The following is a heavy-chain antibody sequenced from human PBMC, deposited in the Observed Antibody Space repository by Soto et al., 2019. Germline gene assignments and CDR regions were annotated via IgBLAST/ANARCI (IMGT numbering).Heavy chain of an antibody. J-gene: IGHJ4*02. CDR1: GDSVTTYG. V-gene: IGHV1-2*04. CDR3: ARGEAVVGPTDY. Sequence: GXSVEVGYKACGDSVTTYGVALLRQDPGQGREWTGWINPNSGGTNYAQKFQGWVTMTRDTSISTAYMELSRMRSDDTAVYYCARGEAVVGPTDYWGQGTLVTVSS. CDR2: INPNSGGT. D-gene: IGHD6-19*01.